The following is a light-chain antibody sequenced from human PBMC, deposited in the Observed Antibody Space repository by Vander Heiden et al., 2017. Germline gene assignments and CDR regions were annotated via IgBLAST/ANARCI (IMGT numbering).Light chain of an antibody. Sequence: DIQMTQSPSSLSASVGDRVTITCRASPGIGNYLAWYQQKPGKLPKLLIYAASTLQSGVPSRFSGSGSGTDFTLTISSLQPEDVGTYYCQRDNSAPYTFGQGTKLEIK. V-gene: IGKV1-27*01. J-gene: IGKJ2*01. CDR1: PGIGNY. CDR2: AAS. CDR3: QRDNSAPYT.